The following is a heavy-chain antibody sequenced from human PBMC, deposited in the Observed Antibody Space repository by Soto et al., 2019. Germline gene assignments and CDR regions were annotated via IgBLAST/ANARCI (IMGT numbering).Heavy chain of an antibody. CDR2: IKTDGTST. J-gene: IGHJ4*02. CDR1: GFTLSSRW. CDR3: ARDKRDLRFLEWSYYFDF. D-gene: IGHD3-3*01. V-gene: IGHV3-74*01. Sequence: PGGSLRLSCAASGFTLSSRWMHWVRQAPGKGLVWVSRIKTDGTSTSYADSVKGRFTISRDNAKNTLYLQMNSLRAEDTAVYYCARDKRDLRFLEWSYYFDFWGQGTLVTVSS.